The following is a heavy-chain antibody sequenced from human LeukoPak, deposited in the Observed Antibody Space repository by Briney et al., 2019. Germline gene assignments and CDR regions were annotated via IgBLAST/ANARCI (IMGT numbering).Heavy chain of an antibody. Sequence: GGSLRLSCAGSGFIVSDSYTSWVRQGPRKGLEWVSAIYSSGSTDYADSVRGRFTIARDTSKNMVYLQMNSLTAEDTAAYYCARRTGAAPGEFFLHWGQGTLVTVSS. V-gene: IGHV3-53*01. CDR3: ARRTGAAPGEFFLH. CDR2: IYSSGST. CDR1: GFIVSDSY. D-gene: IGHD6-19*01. J-gene: IGHJ1*01.